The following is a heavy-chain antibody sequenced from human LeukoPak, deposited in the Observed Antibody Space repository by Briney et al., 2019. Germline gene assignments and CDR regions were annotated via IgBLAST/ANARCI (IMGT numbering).Heavy chain of an antibody. CDR2: IYHGGST. CDR1: GYSISSGYY. Sequence: SETLSLTCTVSGYSISSGYYWGWIRQPPGKGLEWIGSIYHGGSTYYNPSLKSRVTISVDTSKNQFSLKLSSVTAADTAVYYCARAKVSTVTTLNWFDPWGQGTLVTVSS. J-gene: IGHJ5*02. CDR3: ARAKVSTVTTLNWFDP. D-gene: IGHD4-17*01. V-gene: IGHV4-38-2*02.